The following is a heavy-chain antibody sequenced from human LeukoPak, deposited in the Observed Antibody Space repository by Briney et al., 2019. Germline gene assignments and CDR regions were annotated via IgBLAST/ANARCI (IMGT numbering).Heavy chain of an antibody. CDR2: IYKDGST. CDR1: GFAVSNNY. D-gene: IGHD2-15*01. V-gene: IGHV3-53*01. Sequence: GGSLRLSCAASGFAVSNNYMTWVRQAPGKGLEWVSVIYKDGSTYYADSVKDRFTISRDNSKNTVYLQMNSLRAEDTAVYYCARGYCSGRSCYMWYSDYWGQGTLVTVSS. CDR3: ARGYCSGRSCYMWYSDY. J-gene: IGHJ4*02.